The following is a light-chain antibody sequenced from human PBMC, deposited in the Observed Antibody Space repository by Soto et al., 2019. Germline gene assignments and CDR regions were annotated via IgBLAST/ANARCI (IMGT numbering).Light chain of an antibody. CDR1: QSVSSSY. V-gene: IGKV3-20*01. CDR2: GAS. J-gene: IGKJ1*01. CDR3: QQYGSSRT. Sequence: LSQSPGTVSLSQGERATLSCRASQSVSSSYLAWYRQKPGQAPRLLIYGASSRATGIPDRFSGSGSGTDFTLTISRLEPEDFAVYYCQQYGSSRTFGQGTKVDI.